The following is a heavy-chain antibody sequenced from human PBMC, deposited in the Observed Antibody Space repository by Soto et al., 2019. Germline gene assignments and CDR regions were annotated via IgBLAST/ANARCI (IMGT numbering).Heavy chain of an antibody. D-gene: IGHD2-21*01. CDR2: IYNSGSA. CDR1: GDSISRYY. CDR3: AREKGGLLGPFDS. V-gene: IGHV4-59*01. J-gene: IGHJ4*02. Sequence: SETLSLTCTVSGDSISRYYWSWIRQPPGKGLEWIGYIYNSGSANYNPSLKSRVTISVDTSKNQLSLKLSSVTAAGTAVYYCAREKGGLLGPFDSWGQGTMVTVSS.